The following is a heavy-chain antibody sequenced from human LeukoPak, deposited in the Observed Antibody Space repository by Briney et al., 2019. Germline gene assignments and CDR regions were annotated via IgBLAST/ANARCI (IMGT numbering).Heavy chain of an antibody. J-gene: IGHJ4*02. CDR1: GFTFTSSV. V-gene: IGHV1-58*02. CDR3: ARVKRDSSGWFFDY. CDR2: IVVGSGNT. Sequence: GASVKVSCKASGFTFTSSVMQWVRQARGQRLEWIGWIVVGSGNTNYAQKFQERVTITRDMSTSTAYMELSSLRSEDTAVYYCARVKRDSSGWFFDYWGQGTLVTVSS. D-gene: IGHD6-19*01.